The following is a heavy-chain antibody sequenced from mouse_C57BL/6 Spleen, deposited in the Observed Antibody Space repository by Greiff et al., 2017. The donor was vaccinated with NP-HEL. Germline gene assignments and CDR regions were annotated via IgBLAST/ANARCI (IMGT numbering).Heavy chain of an antibody. D-gene: IGHD1-1*01. CDR3: AKQRDYYSSSYLGY. Sequence: VQVVESGPGLVAPSQSLSITCTVSGFSLTSYGVSWVRQPPGKGLEWLGVIWGDGSTNYHSALISRLSISQDNSKSQFFLKLNNLQTHDTATYYCAKQRDYYSSSYLGYWRQGTTLTFSS. CDR1: GFSLTSYG. CDR2: IWGDGST. J-gene: IGHJ2*01. V-gene: IGHV2-3*01.